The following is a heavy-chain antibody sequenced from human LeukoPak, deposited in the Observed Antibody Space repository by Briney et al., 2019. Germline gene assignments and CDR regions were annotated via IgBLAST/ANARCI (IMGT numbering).Heavy chain of an antibody. Sequence: ASVKASCKASGYTFTGYYMHWVRQAPGQGLEWMGWINPNTGGTNYAQKFQGRVTMTRDTSISTAYMELRRLRSDDTAVYYCARDFRITAAGTGYYYGMDVWGQGTTVTVSS. CDR2: INPNTGGT. D-gene: IGHD6-13*01. CDR1: GYTFTGYY. CDR3: ARDFRITAAGTGYYYGMDV. J-gene: IGHJ6*02. V-gene: IGHV1-2*02.